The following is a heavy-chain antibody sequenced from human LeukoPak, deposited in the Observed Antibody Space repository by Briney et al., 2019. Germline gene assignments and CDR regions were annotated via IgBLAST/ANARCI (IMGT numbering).Heavy chain of an antibody. CDR2: ISGSGGST. Sequence: PGGSLRLSCAASGFTFSSYSMNWVRQAPGKGLEWVSAISGSGGSTYYADSVKGRFTISRDNSKNTLYLQMNSLRAEDTAVYYCASYYESYFDYWGQGTLVTVSS. CDR1: GFTFSSYS. CDR3: ASYYESYFDY. D-gene: IGHD2/OR15-2a*01. J-gene: IGHJ4*02. V-gene: IGHV3-23*01.